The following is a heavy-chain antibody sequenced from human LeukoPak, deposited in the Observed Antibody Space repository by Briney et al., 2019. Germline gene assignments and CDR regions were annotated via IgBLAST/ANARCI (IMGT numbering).Heavy chain of an antibody. CDR3: ARDLPVAAAHF. CDR2: FSVRYNVI. J-gene: IGHJ4*02. D-gene: IGHD6-13*01. CDR1: GFSLTNFD. Sequence: GGSLRLSCAASGFSLTNFDMNWIRQAPGKGLEWVSFFSVRYNVIYYADSVKGRFTVSRDEAKNSLYLQMNSLRAEDTGLYYCARDLPVAAAHFWGQGTLVTVSS. V-gene: IGHV3-48*01.